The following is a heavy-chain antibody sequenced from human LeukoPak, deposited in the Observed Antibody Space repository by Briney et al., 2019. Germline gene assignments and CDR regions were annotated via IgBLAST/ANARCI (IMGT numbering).Heavy chain of an antibody. Sequence: PSQTLSLTCTVSGGSISSGDYYWSWIRQPPGKGLEWIGYIYYSGSTYYNPSLKSRVTISVDTSKNQFSLKLSFVTAADTAMYYCARHLSGSSWFDPWGQGTLVTVSS. J-gene: IGHJ5*02. D-gene: IGHD1-26*01. CDR3: ARHLSGSSWFDP. V-gene: IGHV4-30-4*08. CDR2: IYYSGST. CDR1: GGSISSGDYY.